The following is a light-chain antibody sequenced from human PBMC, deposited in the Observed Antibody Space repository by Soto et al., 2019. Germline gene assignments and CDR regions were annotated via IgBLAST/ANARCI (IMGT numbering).Light chain of an antibody. Sequence: DIQMTQSPSTLSASVGDRVTITCRASQSISSNLAWYQQKPGKAPKLLMYHASSLESGVPSRFSGSGSGTEFTLTISSLQPDDFATYYCQQYNTHSPWTFGQGTKVDIK. V-gene: IGKV1-5*01. CDR1: QSISSN. CDR2: HAS. CDR3: QQYNTHSPWT. J-gene: IGKJ1*01.